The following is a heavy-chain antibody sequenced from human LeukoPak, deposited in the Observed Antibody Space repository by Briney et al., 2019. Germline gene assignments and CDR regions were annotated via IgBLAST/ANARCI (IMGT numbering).Heavy chain of an antibody. CDR1: GGSFSGYY. Sequence: SETLSLTCAVYGGSFSGYYWSWIRQPPGKGLEWIGEINHSGSTNYNPSLKSRVTISVDTSKNQFYLKLSSVTAADTAVYYCANYDTSGYSDYWGQGTLVTVSS. CDR2: INHSGST. D-gene: IGHD3-22*01. CDR3: ANYDTSGYSDY. V-gene: IGHV4-34*01. J-gene: IGHJ4*02.